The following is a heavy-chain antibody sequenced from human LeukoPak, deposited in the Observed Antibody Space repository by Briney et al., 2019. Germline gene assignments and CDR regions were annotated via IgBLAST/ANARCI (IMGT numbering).Heavy chain of an antibody. D-gene: IGHD2-15*01. CDR1: GFTFSDYY. Sequence: PGGSLRLSCAASGFTFSDYYMSWIRQAPGKGLEWASYISSSGSTIYYADSVKGRFTISRDNAKNSLYLQMNSLRAEDTAVYYCAALYCSGGSCYAIDYWGQGTLVTVSS. CDR2: ISSSGSTI. J-gene: IGHJ4*02. V-gene: IGHV3-11*01. CDR3: AALYCSGGSCYAIDY.